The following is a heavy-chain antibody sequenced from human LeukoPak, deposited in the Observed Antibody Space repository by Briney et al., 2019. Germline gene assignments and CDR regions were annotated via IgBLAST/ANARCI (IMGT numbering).Heavy chain of an antibody. CDR2: IIPIFGTA. Sequence: SVKVSCKASGYIFTTHYMHWVRQAPGQGLEWMGGIIPIFGTANYAQKFQGRVTITADESTSTAYMELSSLRSEDTAVYYCARANDFWSGYYDYWGQGTLVTVSS. V-gene: IGHV1-69*13. CDR3: ARANDFWSGYYDY. D-gene: IGHD3-3*01. CDR1: GYIFTTHY. J-gene: IGHJ4*02.